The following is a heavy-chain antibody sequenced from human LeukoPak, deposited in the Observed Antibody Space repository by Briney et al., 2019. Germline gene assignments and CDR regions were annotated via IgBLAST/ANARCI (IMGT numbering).Heavy chain of an antibody. J-gene: IGHJ4*02. D-gene: IGHD2-2*01. V-gene: IGHV3-21*01. Sequence: GGSLRLSCAASGFTFSRYSMNWVRQAPGKGLGWVSSISSSSYIYYADSVKGRFTISRDNAKNSLYLQMNSLRAEDTAVYYCARVPEYCSSTSCSIDYWGQGTLVTVSS. CDR3: ARVPEYCSSTSCSIDY. CDR1: GFTFSRYS. CDR2: ISSSSYI.